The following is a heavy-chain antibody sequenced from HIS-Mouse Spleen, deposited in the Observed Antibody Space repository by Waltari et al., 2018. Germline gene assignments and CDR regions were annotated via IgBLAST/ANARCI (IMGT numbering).Heavy chain of an antibody. V-gene: IGHV3-30*04. D-gene: IGHD5-12*01. CDR1: GFTFSSYA. J-gene: IGHJ4*02. CDR2: ISYDGSNK. CDR3: ARRYSGYDLGY. Sequence: QVQLVESGGGVVQPGRSLRLSWAASGFTFSSYAMPWVRQAPGKGLEWVAVISYDGSNKYYADSVKGRFTISRDNSKNTLYLQMNSLRAEDTAVYYCARRYSGYDLGYWGQGTLVTVSS.